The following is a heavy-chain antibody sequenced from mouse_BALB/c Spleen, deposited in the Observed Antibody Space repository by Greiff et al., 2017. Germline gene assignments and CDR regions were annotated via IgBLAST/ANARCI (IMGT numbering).Heavy chain of an antibody. Sequence: VQLKQSGAELVKPGASVKLSCTASGFNIKDTYMHWVKQRPEQGLEWIGRIDPANGNTKYDPKFQGKATITADTSSNTAYLQLSSLTSEDTAVYYCAQLGRSYYYAMDYWGQGTSVTVSS. V-gene: IGHV14-3*02. D-gene: IGHD4-1*02. CDR3: AQLGRSYYYAMDY. CDR1: GFNIKDTY. CDR2: IDPANGNT. J-gene: IGHJ4*01.